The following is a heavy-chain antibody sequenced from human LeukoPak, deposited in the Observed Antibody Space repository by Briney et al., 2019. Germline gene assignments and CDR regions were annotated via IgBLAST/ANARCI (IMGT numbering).Heavy chain of an antibody. CDR3: AKRGSGYEDY. D-gene: IGHD5-12*01. J-gene: IGHJ4*02. CDR1: AFTFTGYA. Sequence: PGGSLRPSRAPSAFTFTGYAMSSVRQDPGNGLEWVSALSGSGGSTYYADSVKGRFTISRDNSKNTLYLQMNSLRAEDTAVYYCAKRGSGYEDYWGQGTLVTVSS. CDR2: LSGSGGST. V-gene: IGHV3-23*01.